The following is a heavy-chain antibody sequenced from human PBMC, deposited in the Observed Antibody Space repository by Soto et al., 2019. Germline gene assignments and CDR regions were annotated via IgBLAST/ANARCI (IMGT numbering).Heavy chain of an antibody. V-gene: IGHV3-30*03. Sequence: PGGSLRLSCAASGFTFSSYGMHWVRQAPGKGLEWVAVISYDGSNKYYADSVKGRFTISRDNSRNTLFLEMYSLRAEDTAVYYCARYIPGVRYYGMDVWGQGTTVTVSS. J-gene: IGHJ6*02. D-gene: IGHD2-2*01. CDR1: GFTFSSYG. CDR3: ARYIPGVRYYGMDV. CDR2: ISYDGSNK.